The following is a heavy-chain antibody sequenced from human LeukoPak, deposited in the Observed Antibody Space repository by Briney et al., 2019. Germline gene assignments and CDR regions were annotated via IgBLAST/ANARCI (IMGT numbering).Heavy chain of an antibody. CDR1: GGSFSGYY. Sequence: SETLSLTCAVYGGSFSGYYWSWIRQPPGKGLEWIGEINHSGSTNYNPSLKSRVTISVDTSKNQFSLKLSSVTAADTAVYYCARGRPDYDFWSGYSLDYWGQGTLVAVSS. V-gene: IGHV4-34*01. CDR3: ARGRPDYDFWSGYSLDY. J-gene: IGHJ4*02. D-gene: IGHD3-3*01. CDR2: INHSGST.